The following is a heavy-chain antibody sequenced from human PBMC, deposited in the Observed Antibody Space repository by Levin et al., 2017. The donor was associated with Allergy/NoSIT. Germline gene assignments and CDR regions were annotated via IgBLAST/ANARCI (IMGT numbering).Heavy chain of an antibody. CDR1: GFTFSTYA. Sequence: PGGSLRLSCAASGFTFSTYAMHWVRQTPGKGLEWVAVISSDGSNKYYGDSVKGRFTISRDNSKDTLYLQVNSLRAEDSAGYFCAKDLTNTGFCGGNSCYRLDYGGQGALVTVSS. V-gene: IGHV3-30*18. CDR3: AKDLTNTGFCGGNSCYRLDY. J-gene: IGHJ4*02. CDR2: ISSDGSNK. D-gene: IGHD2-15*01.